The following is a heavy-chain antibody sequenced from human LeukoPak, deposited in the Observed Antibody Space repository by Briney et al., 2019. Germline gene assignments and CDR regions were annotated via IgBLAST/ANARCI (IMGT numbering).Heavy chain of an antibody. V-gene: IGHV3-30-3*01. D-gene: IGHD2-21*02. CDR2: ISYDGSNK. Sequence: PGGSLRLSCAASGFTFSSYAMHWVRQAPGKGLEWVAVISYDGSNKYYADSVKGRFTISRDNSKNMLYLQMNSLRAEDTAVYYCARDLSGGDYYFDYWGQGTLVTVSS. J-gene: IGHJ4*02. CDR3: ARDLSGGDYYFDY. CDR1: GFTFSSYA.